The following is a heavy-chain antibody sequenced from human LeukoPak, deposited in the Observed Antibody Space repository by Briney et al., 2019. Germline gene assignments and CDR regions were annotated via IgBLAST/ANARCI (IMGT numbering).Heavy chain of an antibody. V-gene: IGHV3-23*01. J-gene: IGHJ4*02. Sequence: GGSLRLSCAASGFTFGSYAMSWVRQAPGKGLEWVSGISTSGGTTSYAESVKGRFTVSRDNPRNTLYMEMNSLRDEDTAVYYCAVMHRYYDGSGYWVQWGQGTLVTVSS. CDR2: ISTSGGTT. CDR1: GFTFGSYA. D-gene: IGHD3-22*01. CDR3: AVMHRYYDGSGYWVQ.